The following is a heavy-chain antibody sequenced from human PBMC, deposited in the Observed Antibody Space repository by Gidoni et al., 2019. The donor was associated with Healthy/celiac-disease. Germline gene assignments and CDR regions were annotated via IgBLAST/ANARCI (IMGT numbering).Heavy chain of an antibody. CDR1: GFTFRRYS. CDR3: ARAGGYGDYGADDAFDI. V-gene: IGHV3-21*01. CDR2: ISSSSSYI. Sequence: EVQLVESGVGLVTPGGSLRLSCAASGFTFRRYSMNWVRQAPGKGLEWVSSISSSSSYIDYADSVKGRFTISRGNAKNSLYRQMNSLRAEDTAVYYWARAGGYGDYGADDAFDIWGQGTMVTVSS. D-gene: IGHD4-17*01. J-gene: IGHJ3*02.